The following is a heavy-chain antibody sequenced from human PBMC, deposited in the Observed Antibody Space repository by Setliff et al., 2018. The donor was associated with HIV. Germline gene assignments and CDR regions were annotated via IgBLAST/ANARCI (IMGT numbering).Heavy chain of an antibody. D-gene: IGHD3-22*01. CDR1: GDSISSGSYY. Sequence: SETLSLTCTVSGDSISSGSYYWSWIRQPAGKGLEWIGRVFPSGSTNYNPYLESRVTVSVDTSKNQFSLKVFSVTAADTAVYYCARLRYYYDSSGYSYYFDYWG. CDR3: ARLRYYYDSSGYSYYFDY. J-gene: IGHJ4*01. V-gene: IGHV4-61*02. CDR2: VFPSGST.